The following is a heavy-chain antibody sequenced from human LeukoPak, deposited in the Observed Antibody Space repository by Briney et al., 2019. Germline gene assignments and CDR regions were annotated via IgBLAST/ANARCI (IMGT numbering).Heavy chain of an antibody. CDR1: GFTFDDYA. J-gene: IGHJ4*02. D-gene: IGHD3-10*01. CDR2: ISWNRGSI. Sequence: GGSLRLSCAASGFTFDDYAMHWVRQVPGKGLEWVSGISWNRGSIGYADSVKGRFTISRDNAKNSLYLQMNSLRAEDTALYYCAKDMVRGVIMPFDYWGQGTLVTVPS. V-gene: IGHV3-9*01. CDR3: AKDMVRGVIMPFDY.